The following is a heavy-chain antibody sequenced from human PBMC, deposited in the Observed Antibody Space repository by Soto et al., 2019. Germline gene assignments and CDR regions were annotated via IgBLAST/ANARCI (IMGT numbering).Heavy chain of an antibody. CDR2: ISSNGGST. CDR3: LILLGGYSYGYDFAY. CDR1: GFTFSSYA. Sequence: GGSLRLSCAASGFTFSSYAMSWVRQAPGKGLEYVSAISSNGGSTYYADSVKGRFTISRDNSKNTLYLQMSSLRAEDTAVYYCLILLGGYSYGYDFAYRRQRSLVTVSS. V-gene: IGHV3-64D*06. D-gene: IGHD5-18*01. J-gene: IGHJ4*01.